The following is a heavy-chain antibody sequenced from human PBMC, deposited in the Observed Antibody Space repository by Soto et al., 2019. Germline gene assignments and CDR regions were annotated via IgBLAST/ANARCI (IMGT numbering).Heavy chain of an antibody. CDR1: GFTFSSYW. CDR2: IKQDGSEK. Sequence: LRLSCAASGFTFSSYWMSWVRQAPGKGLEWVANIKQDGSEKYYVDSVKGRFTISRDNAKNSLYLQMNSLRAEDTAVYHCAKGQNSGTYRFYFDYWGQGALVTVSS. J-gene: IGHJ4*02. V-gene: IGHV3-7*01. D-gene: IGHD1-26*01. CDR3: AKGQNSGTYRFYFDY.